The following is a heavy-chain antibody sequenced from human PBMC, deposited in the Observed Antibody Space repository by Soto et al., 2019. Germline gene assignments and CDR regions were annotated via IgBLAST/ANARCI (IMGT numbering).Heavy chain of an antibody. CDR1: GGSISSGGYS. J-gene: IGHJ5*02. CDR3: ARDRGYRSGSFGS. Sequence: SETLSLTCAVSGGSISSGGYSWSWIRQPPGKGLEWIGYIYHSGSTYYNPSLKSRVTISVDRSKNQFSLKLSSVTAADTAMYYCARDRGYRSGSFGSWGQGVLVTVSS. CDR2: IYHSGST. V-gene: IGHV4-30-2*01. D-gene: IGHD5-18*01.